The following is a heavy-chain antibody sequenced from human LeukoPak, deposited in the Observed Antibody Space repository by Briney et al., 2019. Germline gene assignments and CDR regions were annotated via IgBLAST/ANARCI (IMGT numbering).Heavy chain of an antibody. CDR3: VRKYHGGYFDY. CDR2: VDPRGGST. Sequence: GASVKVSCKASGYTFTTYYMHWVRQAPGQGLEWMGMVDPRGGSTSYAQKFQGRVTMTRDTSTSTVNMELSSLRSEDTAVYYCVRKYHGGYFDYWGQGTLVTVSS. CDR1: GYTFTTYY. J-gene: IGHJ4*02. D-gene: IGHD2-2*01. V-gene: IGHV1-46*01.